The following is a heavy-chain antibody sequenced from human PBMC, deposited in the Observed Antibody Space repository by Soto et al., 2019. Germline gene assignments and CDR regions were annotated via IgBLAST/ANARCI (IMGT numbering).Heavy chain of an antibody. CDR3: ARDHDFWSGYYPY. CDR2: IKQDGSEK. CDR1: GFTFSSYW. J-gene: IGHJ4*02. Sequence: EVQLVESGGGLVQPGGSLRLSCAASGFTFSSYWMSWVRQAPGKGLEWVANIKQDGSEKYYVDSVKGRFTISRDNAKNSLYLQMNSLRAEDTAVYYCARDHDFWSGYYPYWGQGTLVTVSS. D-gene: IGHD3-3*01. V-gene: IGHV3-7*03.